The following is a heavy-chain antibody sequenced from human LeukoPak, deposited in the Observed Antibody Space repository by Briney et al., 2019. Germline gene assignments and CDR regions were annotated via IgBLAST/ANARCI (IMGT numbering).Heavy chain of an antibody. Sequence: GGSLRLSCAASGFTVSSNYMSWVRQAPGKGLEWVSVIYSGGSTYYADSVKGRFTISRDNSKNTLYLQMNSLRAEDTALYYCARGIDDGDNWFDSWGQGTLVTVSS. J-gene: IGHJ5*01. CDR3: ARGIDDGDNWFDS. D-gene: IGHD1-1*01. CDR1: GFTVSSNY. V-gene: IGHV3-66*01. CDR2: IYSGGST.